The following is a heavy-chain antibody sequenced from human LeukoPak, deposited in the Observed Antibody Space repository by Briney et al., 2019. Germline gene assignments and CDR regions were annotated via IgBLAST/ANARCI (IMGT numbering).Heavy chain of an antibody. CDR2: ISGSGGST. D-gene: IGHD6-19*01. V-gene: IGHV3-23*01. J-gene: IGHJ4*02. CDR1: GFTFSSYA. CDR3: AKDHTPVGSGLYFDY. Sequence: GGSLRLSCAASGFTFSSYAMSWVRQAPGKGLEWVSAISGSGGSTYYADSVKGRFTISRDNSKNTLYLQMNSLRAEDTAVYYCAKDHTPVGSGLYFDYWGQGTLVTVSS.